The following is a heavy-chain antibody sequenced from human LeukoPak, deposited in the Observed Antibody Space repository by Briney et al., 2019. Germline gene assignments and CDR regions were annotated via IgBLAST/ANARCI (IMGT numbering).Heavy chain of an antibody. CDR2: IYWDDDK. CDR3: AHGSTNIWLYYYDS. J-gene: IGHJ4*02. CDR1: GFSLTSDRVG. V-gene: IGHV2-5*02. D-gene: IGHD3-9*01. Sequence: SGPTLVKPTQTLTLTCNFSGFSLTSDRVGVGWIRQPPGKALEWLAIIYWDDDKRNRQSLKNRLTITKDTSKNHVVLTMTNVDPVDTATYYCAHGSTNIWLYYYDSWGPGTLVTVSS.